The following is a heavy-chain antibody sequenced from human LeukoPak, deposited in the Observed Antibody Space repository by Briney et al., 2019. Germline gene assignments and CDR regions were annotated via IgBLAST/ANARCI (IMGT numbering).Heavy chain of an antibody. V-gene: IGHV4-30-2*01. Sequence: SETLSLTCTVSGGSISSGGYYWSWIRQPPGKGLEWIGYIYHSGSTYYNPSLKSRVTISVDRSKNQFSLKLSSVTAADTAVYYCARGSTPRCSSTSCSLDYWGQGTLVTVSS. D-gene: IGHD2-2*01. CDR3: ARGSTPRCSSTSCSLDY. J-gene: IGHJ4*02. CDR1: GGSISSGGYY. CDR2: IYHSGST.